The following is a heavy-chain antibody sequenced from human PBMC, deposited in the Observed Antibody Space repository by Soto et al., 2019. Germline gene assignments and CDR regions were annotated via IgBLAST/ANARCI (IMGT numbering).Heavy chain of an antibody. D-gene: IGHD6-19*01. V-gene: IGHV3-30*18. Sequence: GGSLRLSCAASGFTFSSSGMHWVRQAPGKGLEWVAVASFDGSSGYYADSVRGRFTISRDNSNNTLYLQMNSLRAEDTAVYYCAKSPPAVAGYFDYWGQGTLVTVSS. CDR3: AKSPPAVAGYFDY. CDR2: ASFDGSSG. CDR1: GFTFSSSG. J-gene: IGHJ4*02.